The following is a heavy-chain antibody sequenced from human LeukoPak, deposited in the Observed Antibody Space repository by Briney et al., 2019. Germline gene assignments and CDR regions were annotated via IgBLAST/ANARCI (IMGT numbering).Heavy chain of an antibody. CDR1: GFTFSSYS. CDR3: AREGYDILTGYYNGAFDI. J-gene: IGHJ3*02. Sequence: GGSLRLSCAASGFTFSSYSMNWVRQAPGKGLEWVSSISSSSSYIYYADSVKGRFTISRDNAKNSLYLQMNSLRAEDTAVYYCAREGYDILTGYYNGAFDIWGQGTMVTVSS. CDR2: ISSSSSYI. V-gene: IGHV3-21*01. D-gene: IGHD3-9*01.